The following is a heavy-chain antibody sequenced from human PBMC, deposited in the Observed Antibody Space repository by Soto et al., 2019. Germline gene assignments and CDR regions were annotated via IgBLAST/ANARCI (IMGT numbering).Heavy chain of an antibody. D-gene: IGHD2-15*01. CDR2: ISSSNRTI. CDR3: AREGWPLLQTGMDV. J-gene: IGHJ6*02. Sequence: GGSLRLSFAASGFTLSNYAMKWVRPAPGKGLEWVSYISSSNRTINYADSVKGRFIISRDNAKNSLYLQMHSLRDEDTAVYYCAREGWPLLQTGMDVWGQGTTVTVSS. V-gene: IGHV3-48*02. CDR1: GFTLSNYA.